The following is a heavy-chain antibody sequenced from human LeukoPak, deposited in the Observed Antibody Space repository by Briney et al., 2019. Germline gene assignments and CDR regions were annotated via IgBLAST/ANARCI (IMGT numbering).Heavy chain of an antibody. CDR1: GGSISSYY. CDR2: IYYSGST. D-gene: IGHD1-1*01. V-gene: IGHV4-59*08. CDR3: ARRGWNDFIDY. J-gene: IGHJ4*02. Sequence: PSETLSLTCTVSGGSISSYYWSWIRQPPGKGLEWIGYIYYSGSTNYKPSLKSRVTISVDTSKNQFSLKLSSVTAADTAVYYCARRGWNDFIDYWGQGTLVTVSS.